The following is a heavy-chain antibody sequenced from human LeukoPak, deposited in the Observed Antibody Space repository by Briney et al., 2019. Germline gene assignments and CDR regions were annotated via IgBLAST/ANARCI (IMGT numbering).Heavy chain of an antibody. CDR1: GYSFTSHY. J-gene: IGHJ3*02. V-gene: IGHV1-8*03. CDR2: MNPNSGNT. D-gene: IGHD3-22*01. Sequence: ASVKVSCKASGYSFTSHYMHWVRQAPGQGLEWMGWMNPNSGNTGYAQKFQGRVTITRNTSISTAYMELSSLRSEDTAVYYCARVVSYYDSSGYFIADAFDIWGQGTMVTVSS. CDR3: ARVVSYYDSSGYFIADAFDI.